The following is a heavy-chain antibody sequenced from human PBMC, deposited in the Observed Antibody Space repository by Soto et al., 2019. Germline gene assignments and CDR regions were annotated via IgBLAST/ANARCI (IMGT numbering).Heavy chain of an antibody. J-gene: IGHJ5*02. Sequence: PGGSLRLSCAASGFTFSDYYMSWIRQAPWKGLEWVSYISSSGSTIYYADSVKGRFTISRDNAKNSLYLQMNSLRAEDTAVYYCASFPGIAAAGTEEDWFDPWGQGTLVTVSS. CDR2: ISSSGSTI. CDR3: ASFPGIAAAGTEEDWFDP. D-gene: IGHD6-13*01. V-gene: IGHV3-11*01. CDR1: GFTFSDYY.